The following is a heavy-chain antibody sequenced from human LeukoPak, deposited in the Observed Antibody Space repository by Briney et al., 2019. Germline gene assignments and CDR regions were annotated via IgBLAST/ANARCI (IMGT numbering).Heavy chain of an antibody. CDR2: IYSGGST. CDR1: GFTVSINY. D-gene: IGHD3-3*01. CDR3: ARDHYDFWSGYSGVNWFDP. J-gene: IGHJ5*02. V-gene: IGHV3-66*02. Sequence: PGGSLRLSCAASGFTVSINYMSWVRQAPGKGLEWVSVIYSGGSTYYADSVKGRFTISRDNSKNTLYLQMNSLRAEDTAVYYCARDHYDFWSGYSGVNWFDPWGQGTLVTVSS.